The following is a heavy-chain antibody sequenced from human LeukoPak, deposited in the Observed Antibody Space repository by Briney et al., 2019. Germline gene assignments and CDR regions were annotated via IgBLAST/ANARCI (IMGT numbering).Heavy chain of an antibody. J-gene: IGHJ6*03. CDR2: IYYSGST. CDR1: GVSISSSSYY. Sequence: PSETLSLTCTVSGVSISSSSYYWGWIRQPPGKGLEWIGSIYYSGSTYYNPSLKSRVTISVDTSKNQLSLKLSSVTAADTAVYYCARSSEGRYYYDSSGFSYYYYYMDVWGKGTTVTISS. D-gene: IGHD3-22*01. V-gene: IGHV4-39*07. CDR3: ARSSEGRYYYDSSGFSYYYYYMDV.